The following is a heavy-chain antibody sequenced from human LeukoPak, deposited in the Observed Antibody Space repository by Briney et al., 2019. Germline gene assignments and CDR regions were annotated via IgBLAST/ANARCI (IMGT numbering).Heavy chain of an antibody. Sequence: SETLSLTCTVSGGSISSYYWSWIRQPPGKGLEWIGYIYYSGSTNYNPSLKSRVTISVDTSKNQFSLKLSSVTAADTAVHYCAKDWDSSGWYNPTVDYWGQGTLVTVSS. CDR3: AKDWDSSGWYNPTVDY. CDR1: GGSISSYY. V-gene: IGHV4-59*12. D-gene: IGHD6-19*01. CDR2: IYYSGST. J-gene: IGHJ4*02.